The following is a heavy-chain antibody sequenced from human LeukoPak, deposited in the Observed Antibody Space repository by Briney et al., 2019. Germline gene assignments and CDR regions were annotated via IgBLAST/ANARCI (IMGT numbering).Heavy chain of an antibody. CDR1: GFSFSTHW. J-gene: IGHJ4*02. V-gene: IGHV3-74*01. CDR3: GSLTVVARDH. D-gene: IGHD3-22*01. Sequence: PGGSLRLSCAAPGFSFSTHWMHWVRQAPGKGLVYVAQIKSDGSATAYADSVKGRFTISRDNAKNTLYLEMSSLRAEDTAVYYCGSLTVVARDHWGQGTLVTVSS. CDR2: IKSDGSAT.